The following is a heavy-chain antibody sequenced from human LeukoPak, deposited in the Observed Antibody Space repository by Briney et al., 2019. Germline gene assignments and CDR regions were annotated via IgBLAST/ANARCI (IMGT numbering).Heavy chain of an antibody. V-gene: IGHV4-4*07. CDR2: IYTSGST. D-gene: IGHD2-2*02. CDR1: GGSLSSYY. Sequence: SETLSLTCTVSGGSLSSYYWSWIRQPAGKGLEWIGRIYTSGSTNYNPSLKSRVTMSVDTSKNQFSLKLSSVTAADTAVYYCARGIYCSSTSCYTGDYYYYMDVWGKGTTVTVSS. J-gene: IGHJ6*03. CDR3: ARGIYCSSTSCYTGDYYYYMDV.